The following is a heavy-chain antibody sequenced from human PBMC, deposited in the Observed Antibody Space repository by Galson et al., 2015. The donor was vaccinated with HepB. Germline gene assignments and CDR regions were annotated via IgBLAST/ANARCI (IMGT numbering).Heavy chain of an antibody. CDR2: IKQDGSEK. D-gene: IGHD2-21*01. CDR3: ARSGREVGILWYHHWYFDL. Sequence: SLRLSCAASGFTFSSYWMSWVRQAPGKGLEWVANIKQDGSEKYYVDSVKGRFTISRDNAKNSLYLQMNSLRAEDTAVYYCARSGREVGILWYHHWYFDLWGSSALVTVSS. CDR1: GFTFSSYW. J-gene: IGHJ2*01. V-gene: IGHV3-7*03.